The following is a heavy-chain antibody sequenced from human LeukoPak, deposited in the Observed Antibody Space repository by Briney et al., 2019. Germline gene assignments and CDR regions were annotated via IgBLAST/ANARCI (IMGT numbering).Heavy chain of an antibody. CDR1: GFTFSDYY. CDR3: ARDSAACRGCAFDL. Sequence: PGGSLRLSCAASGFTFSDYYMSWVRQAPGKGLEWVANINQDGGEKNYVDSVKGRFTISRDNAKNSLFLQMNSLRAEDTAVYYCARDSAACRGCAFDLWGQGTVVTVSS. V-gene: IGHV3-7*01. J-gene: IGHJ3*01. D-gene: IGHD3-10*01. CDR2: INQDGGEK.